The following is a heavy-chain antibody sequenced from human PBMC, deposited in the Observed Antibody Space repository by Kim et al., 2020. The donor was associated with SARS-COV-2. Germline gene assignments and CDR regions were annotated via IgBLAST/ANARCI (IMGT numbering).Heavy chain of an antibody. Sequence: YYGDSVKGRFTISRDNTKNSLYLQMNSLRAEDTAVYYCARGGYTSSWYWVYWGQGALVTVSA. J-gene: IGHJ4*02. CDR3: ARGGYTSSWYWVY. V-gene: IGHV3-7*01. D-gene: IGHD6-13*01.